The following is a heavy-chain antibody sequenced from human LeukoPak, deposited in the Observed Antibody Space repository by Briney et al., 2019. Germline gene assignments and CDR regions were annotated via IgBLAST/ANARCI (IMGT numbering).Heavy chain of an antibody. CDR1: GFTFSSYA. D-gene: IGHD3-22*01. CDR2: ISYDGSNK. V-gene: IGHV3-30-3*01. J-gene: IGHJ6*02. CDR3: ARDQHFTMIVVGTGMDV. Sequence: PGGSLRLSCAASGFTFSSYAMHWVRQAPGKGLEWVAVISYDGSNKYYADSVKGRFTISRDNAKNSLYLQMNSLRAEDTAVYYCARDQHFTMIVVGTGMDVWGQGTTVTVSS.